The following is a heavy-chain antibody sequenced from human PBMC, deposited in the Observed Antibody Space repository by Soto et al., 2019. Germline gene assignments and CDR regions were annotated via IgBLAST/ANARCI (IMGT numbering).Heavy chain of an antibody. CDR2: IYYSGST. Sequence: GSLRLSCAASGFSVSSKYMIWVRQAPGKGLEWIGYIYYSGSTNYNPSLKSRVTISVDTSKNQFSLKLSSVTAADTAVYYCARVRDYDAFDIWGQGTMVTVSS. CDR3: ARVRDYDAFDI. CDR1: GFSVSSKY. J-gene: IGHJ3*02. D-gene: IGHD4-17*01. V-gene: IGHV4-59*02.